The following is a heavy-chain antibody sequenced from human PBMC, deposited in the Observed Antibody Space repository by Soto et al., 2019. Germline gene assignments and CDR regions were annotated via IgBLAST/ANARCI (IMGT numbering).Heavy chain of an antibody. CDR3: AREIMPLTNDWYFDL. Sequence: QVQLQESGPGLVKPSETLSLTCTVSGGSISGGVHSWSWLRQPPGKGLEWIGHIFDSGSTYYNPSLKSRLTISGDTSKNQFSLRLSSVTAADTAVYYCAREIMPLTNDWYFDLWGRGTLVTVSS. J-gene: IGHJ2*01. CDR1: GGSISGGVHS. V-gene: IGHV4-30-4*01. CDR2: IFDSGST. D-gene: IGHD2-8*01.